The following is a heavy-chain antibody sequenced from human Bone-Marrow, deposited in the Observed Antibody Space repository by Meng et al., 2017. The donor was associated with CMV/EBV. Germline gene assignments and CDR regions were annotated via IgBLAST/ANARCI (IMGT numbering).Heavy chain of an antibody. V-gene: IGHV1-69*04. Sequence: SVKVSCKASGGTFSSYTISWVRQAPGQGLEWMGRIIPILGIANYAQKFQGRVTITADKSTSTAYMELSSLRSEDTAVYYCAREGDFWSGPLNWGQGTLVTVSS. CDR2: IIPILGIA. CDR1: GGTFSSYT. J-gene: IGHJ4*02. D-gene: IGHD3-3*01. CDR3: AREGDFWSGPLN.